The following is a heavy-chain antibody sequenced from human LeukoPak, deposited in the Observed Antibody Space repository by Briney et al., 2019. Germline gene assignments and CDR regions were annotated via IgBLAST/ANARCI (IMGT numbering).Heavy chain of an antibody. D-gene: IGHD3-10*01. J-gene: IGHJ6*02. CDR2: IFPRDSDT. V-gene: IGHV5-51*01. CDR3: VRSLPGSMLRGYGMDV. CDR1: GYTFTSYW. Sequence: GESLKISCKTSGYTFTSYWIGWVRQMPGKGLECMGAIFPRDSDTRYSPSFQGQVTISADKSTNTAYLHWGSLKASDTAMYYCVRSLPGSMLRGYGMDVWGPGTTVIVS.